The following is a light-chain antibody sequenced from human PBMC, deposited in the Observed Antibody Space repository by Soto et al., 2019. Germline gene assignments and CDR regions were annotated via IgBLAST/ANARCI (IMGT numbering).Light chain of an antibody. Sequence: EIVLTQSPGTLSLSPGERATLSCRASQSVSNNYLAWYQQKPGQAPRLLIYDASTRATGIPARFSGSGSGTEFTLTISRLQSEDFAVYYCQQYGDWQGTFGQGTKVDIK. V-gene: IGKV3-15*01. CDR2: DAS. CDR1: QSVSNN. J-gene: IGKJ1*01. CDR3: QQYGDWQGT.